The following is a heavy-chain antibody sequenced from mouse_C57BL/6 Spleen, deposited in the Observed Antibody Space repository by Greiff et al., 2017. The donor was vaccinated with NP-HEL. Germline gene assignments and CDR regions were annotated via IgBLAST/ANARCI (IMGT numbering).Heavy chain of an antibody. CDR3: ARDEQLRLPFAY. D-gene: IGHD3-2*02. CDR1: GCTFTSYW. V-gene: IGHV1-69*01. CDR2: IDPSDSYT. Sequence: QVQLQQPGAELVMPGASVKLSCKASGCTFTSYWMHWVKQRPGQGLEWIGEIDPSDSYTNYNQKFKGKSTLTVDKSSSTAYMQLSSLTSEDSAVYYCARDEQLRLPFAYWGQGTLVTVSA. J-gene: IGHJ3*01.